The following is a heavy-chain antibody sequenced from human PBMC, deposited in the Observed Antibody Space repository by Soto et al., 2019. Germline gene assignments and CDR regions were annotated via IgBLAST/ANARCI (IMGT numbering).Heavy chain of an antibody. CDR1: GFTFSSYE. Sequence: HPGGSLRLSCAASGFTFSSYEMNWVRQAPGKGLEWVSYISSSGSTIYYADSVKGRFTISRDNAKNSLYLQMNSLRAEDTAVYYCARDSGYYDSSGYYYGVDYWGQGTLVTVSS. J-gene: IGHJ4*02. V-gene: IGHV3-48*03. CDR3: ARDSGYYDSSGYYYGVDY. CDR2: ISSSGSTI. D-gene: IGHD3-22*01.